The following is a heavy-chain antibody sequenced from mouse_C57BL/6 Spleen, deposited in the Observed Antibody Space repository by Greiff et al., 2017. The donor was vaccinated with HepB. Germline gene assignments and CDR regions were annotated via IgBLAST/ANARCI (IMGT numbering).Heavy chain of an antibody. CDR1: GYTFTDYY. CDR3: ARRGPLGFAY. CDR2: IFPGSGST. V-gene: IGHV1-75*01. Sequence: QVQLQQSGPELVKPGASVKISCKASGYTFTDYYINWVKQRPGQGLEWIGWIFPGSGSTYYNEKFKGKATLTVDKSSSTACMLLSSLTSEDSAVYFCARRGPLGFAYWGQGTLVTVSA. J-gene: IGHJ3*01.